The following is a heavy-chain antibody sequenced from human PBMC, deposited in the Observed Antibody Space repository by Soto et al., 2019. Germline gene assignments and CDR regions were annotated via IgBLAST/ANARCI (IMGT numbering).Heavy chain of an antibody. CDR2: IIPIFGTA. D-gene: IGHD3-16*01. J-gene: IGHJ5*02. CDR1: GGTFSSYA. V-gene: IGHV1-69*01. Sequence: QVQLVQSGAEVKKPGSSVKVSCKASGGTFSSYAISWVRQAPGQGLEWMGGIIPIFGTANYAQKFQGRVTITADESTSTAYMELSSLRSEDTAVYYCARVGTVYDYVWGGYVVWFDPWGQGTLVTVSS. CDR3: ARVGTVYDYVWGGYVVWFDP.